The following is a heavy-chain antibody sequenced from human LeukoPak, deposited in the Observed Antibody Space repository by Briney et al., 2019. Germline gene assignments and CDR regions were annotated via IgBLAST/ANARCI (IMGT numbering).Heavy chain of an antibody. CDR3: ARDLHCGGDCYPLTY. D-gene: IGHD2-21*01. J-gene: IGHJ4*02. V-gene: IGHV3-48*01. CDR1: GFTFSSYA. Sequence: GGSLRLSCAASGFTFSSYAMSWVRQAPGKGLEWLSYISISNTIYYADSVRGRFTISRDNAKNSLYLQMNSLRAEDTAVYYCARDLHCGGDCYPLTYWGQGTLVTVSS. CDR2: ISISNTI.